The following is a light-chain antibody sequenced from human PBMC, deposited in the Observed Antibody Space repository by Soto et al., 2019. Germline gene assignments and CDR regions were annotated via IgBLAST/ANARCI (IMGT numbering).Light chain of an antibody. CDR1: QTVAYTS. J-gene: IGKJ1*01. CDR3: QQYVTTPRT. V-gene: IGKV3-20*01. Sequence: DIVLTQSPGILSLSPGARATLSCRASQTVAYTSLAWYQQRPGQAPRLLIYGTSTRATGTPDRFIGSGSGTAFPLTISRLGPEDFAVYYCQQYVTTPRTFGQGTKVE. CDR2: GTS.